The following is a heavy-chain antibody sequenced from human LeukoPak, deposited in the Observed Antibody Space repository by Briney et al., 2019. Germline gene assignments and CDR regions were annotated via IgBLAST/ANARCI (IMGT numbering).Heavy chain of an antibody. Sequence: SETLSLTCTVSGGSISSYYWSWIRQPPGKGLEWIGYIYYSGSTNYNPSLKSRVTMSVDTSKNQFSLKLSSVTAADTAVYYCARRIAVAGSGYDYWGQGTLVTVSS. V-gene: IGHV4-59*01. D-gene: IGHD6-19*01. J-gene: IGHJ4*02. CDR1: GGSISSYY. CDR2: IYYSGST. CDR3: ARRIAVAGSGYDY.